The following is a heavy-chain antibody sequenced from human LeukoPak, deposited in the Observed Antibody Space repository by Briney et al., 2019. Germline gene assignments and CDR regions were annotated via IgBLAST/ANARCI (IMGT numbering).Heavy chain of an antibody. CDR1: GGSFSGYY. Sequence: SETLSLTCAVYGGSFSGYYWSWIRQPPGKGLEWIGEINHSGSTNYSPSLKSRVTISVDTSKNQFSLKLSSVTAADTAVYYCARGDYDFWSGYYTNWFDPWGQGTLVTVSS. J-gene: IGHJ5*02. CDR3: ARGDYDFWSGYYTNWFDP. CDR2: INHSGST. D-gene: IGHD3-3*01. V-gene: IGHV4-34*01.